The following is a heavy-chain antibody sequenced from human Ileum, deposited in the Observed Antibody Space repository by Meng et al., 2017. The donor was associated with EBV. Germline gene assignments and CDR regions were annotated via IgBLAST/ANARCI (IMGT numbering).Heavy chain of an antibody. CDR3: ARNVTGNSAYYY. J-gene: IGHJ4*02. CDR1: GYTISITHW. CDR2: IYYSGST. Sequence: VQLGESGPGPVKPSDTLSLPGDGSGYTISITHWWCWLRPPPGKGLEWIGYIYYSGSTSYKPYLKSRVTMSGDTSKNQFPLNLNSVTAVDTAVYYCARNVTGNSAYYYWGQGTLVTVSS. V-gene: IGHV4-28*01. D-gene: IGHD2/OR15-2a*01.